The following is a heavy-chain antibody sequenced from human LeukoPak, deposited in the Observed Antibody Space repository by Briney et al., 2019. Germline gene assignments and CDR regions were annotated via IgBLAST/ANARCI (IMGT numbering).Heavy chain of an antibody. CDR1: GESFSDYY. Sequence: SETLSLTCRVYGESFSDYYCAWIRQRPGKGLEWNGVLYHVARTTYNPAVKSRVTISADTSKTQFSLKLSSVTAADTAVYYCARLRCPGDFDYWGQGTLVTVSS. CDR3: ARLRCPGDFDY. CDR2: LYHVART. D-gene: IGHD3-10*01. V-gene: IGHV4-34*01. J-gene: IGHJ4*02.